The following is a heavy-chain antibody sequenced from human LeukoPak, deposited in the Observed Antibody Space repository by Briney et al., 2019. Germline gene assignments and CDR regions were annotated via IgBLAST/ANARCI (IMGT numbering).Heavy chain of an antibody. J-gene: IGHJ5*02. CDR3: ARRKVVTPHQRYNWFDP. CDR2: INHSGST. CDR1: GGSFSGYH. D-gene: IGHD4-23*01. V-gene: IGHV4-34*01. Sequence: SSETLSLTCAVYGGSFSGYHWSWIRQPPGKGLEWIGEINHSGSTNYNPSLKSRVTISVDTSKNQFSLKLSSVTAADTAVYYCARRKVVTPHQRYNWFDPWGQGTLVTVSS.